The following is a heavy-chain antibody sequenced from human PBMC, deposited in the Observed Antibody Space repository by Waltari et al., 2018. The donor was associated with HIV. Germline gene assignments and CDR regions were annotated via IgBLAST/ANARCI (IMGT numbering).Heavy chain of an antibody. J-gene: IGHJ4*02. CDR2: VDHPGST. Sequence: QVQLHQWGAGLLKPSETLSLTCAVYNDDGPSFSDYWWSFRDYYWTWMRQSPVKGLEWIGEVDHPGSTNYNGAFRGRVSVSVYTSRRHFSLRLSTVSDADTAVYFCARAVGYDYVWGSYADFWAQGTQVTVSS. D-gene: IGHD3-16*01. V-gene: IGHV4-34*01. CDR3: ARAVGYDYVWGSYADF. CDR1: NDDGPSFSDYWWSFRDYY.